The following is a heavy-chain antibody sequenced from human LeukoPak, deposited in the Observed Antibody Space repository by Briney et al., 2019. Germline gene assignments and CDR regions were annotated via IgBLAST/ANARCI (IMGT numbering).Heavy chain of an antibody. J-gene: IGHJ5*02. D-gene: IGHD3-10*01. CDR1: GFTFTSSA. V-gene: IGHV1-58*01. CDR2: IVVGSGNT. Sequence: SVKVSCKASGFTFTSSAVQWVRQARGQRLEWIGWIVVGSGNTNYAQKFQERVTITRDMSTSTAYMELSSLRSEDTAVYYCARDRVLLWFGDLRGFDPWGQGTLVTVSS. CDR3: ARDRVLLWFGDLRGFDP.